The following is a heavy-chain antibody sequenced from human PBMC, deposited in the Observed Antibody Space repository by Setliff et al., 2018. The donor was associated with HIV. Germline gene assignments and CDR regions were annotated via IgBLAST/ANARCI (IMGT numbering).Heavy chain of an antibody. Sequence: SETLSLTCTVSGGSISSGSNYWSWIRQPAGKGLEWIGRIYTSGSTNYNPSLTSRVTISVDASKNQFSLKLRSVTAADTAVYYCARDKMEAPAGTKGYYYYYGMDVWGQGTTVTVSS. CDR2: IYTSGST. J-gene: IGHJ6*02. V-gene: IGHV4-61*02. D-gene: IGHD2-2*01. CDR1: GGSISSGSNY. CDR3: ARDKMEAPAGTKGYYYYYGMDV.